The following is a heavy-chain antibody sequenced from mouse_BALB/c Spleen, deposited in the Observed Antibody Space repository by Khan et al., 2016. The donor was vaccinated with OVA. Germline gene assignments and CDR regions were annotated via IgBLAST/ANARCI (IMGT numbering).Heavy chain of an antibody. CDR1: GFSLSNYG. CDR3: ARSYDYDVGGFAY. Sequence: VKLEVSGPGLVAPSQSLSITCTVSGFSLSNYGIHWVRQPPGKGLEWLGVIWTGGITNYNSALMSRLIISKDNSKSQVFLKMNRLQTDDTAIYYCARSYDYDVGGFAYWGQGTLVTVST. V-gene: IGHV2-9*02. CDR2: IWTGGIT. D-gene: IGHD2-4*01. J-gene: IGHJ3*01.